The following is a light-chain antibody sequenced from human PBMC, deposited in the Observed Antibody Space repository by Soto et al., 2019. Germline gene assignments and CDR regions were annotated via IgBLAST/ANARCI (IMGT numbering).Light chain of an antibody. J-gene: IGKJ2*03. Sequence: EIVLTQSPGTLSLSPGERATLSCRASESFSSKYSAWYQQKPGQAPRLLIYDVSSRATGIPDRFSGSGSGTDFTLTISRLEPEDFAVYYCQRHGTSTSMYSFGRGTKLEIK. V-gene: IGKV3-20*01. CDR1: ESFSSKY. CDR2: DVS. CDR3: QRHGTSTSMYS.